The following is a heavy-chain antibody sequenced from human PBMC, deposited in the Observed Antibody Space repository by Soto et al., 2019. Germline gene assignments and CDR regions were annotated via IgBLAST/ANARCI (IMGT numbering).Heavy chain of an antibody. D-gene: IGHD3-9*01. Sequence: GGSLRLSCAASGFTFDDYAMHWVRQAPGKGLEWVSGISWNSGSIGYADSVKGRFTISRDNAKNSLYLQMNSLRAEDTALYYCAKERLRYFDLVRDAFDIWGQGTMVTVSS. V-gene: IGHV3-9*01. CDR1: GFTFDDYA. CDR3: AKERLRYFDLVRDAFDI. J-gene: IGHJ3*02. CDR2: ISWNSGSI.